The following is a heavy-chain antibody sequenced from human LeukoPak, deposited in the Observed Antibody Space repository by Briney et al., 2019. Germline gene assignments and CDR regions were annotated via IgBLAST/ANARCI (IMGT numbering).Heavy chain of an antibody. V-gene: IGHV4-38-2*02. J-gene: IGHJ3*02. CDR2: IYHSGST. Sequence: SETLSLTCTVSGYSISSGYYWGWIRQPPGKGLEWIGSIYHSGSTYYNPSLKSRVTISVDTSKNQFSLQLNSVTPEDTAVYYCARVPSYSSGWSGVYSAFDIWGQGTMVTVSS. CDR1: GYSISSGYY. CDR3: ARVPSYSSGWSGVYSAFDI. D-gene: IGHD6-19*01.